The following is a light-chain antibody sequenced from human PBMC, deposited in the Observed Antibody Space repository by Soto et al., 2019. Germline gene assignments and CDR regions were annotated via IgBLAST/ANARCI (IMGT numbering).Light chain of an antibody. Sequence: QAVVTQEPSLTVSQGGTVTLTCGSSTGAVTTSHFPYWIQQKPGQAPKTLICNTNDKHSWTPARFSGSLLGGKAALTLSGAQPEDEAEYYCLLAYSGARVFGGGTKVTVL. J-gene: IGLJ2*01. CDR2: NTN. CDR3: LLAYSGARV. V-gene: IGLV7-46*01. CDR1: TGAVTTSHF.